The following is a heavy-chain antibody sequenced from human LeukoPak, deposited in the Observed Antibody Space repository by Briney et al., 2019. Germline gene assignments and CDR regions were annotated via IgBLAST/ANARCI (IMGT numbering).Heavy chain of an antibody. CDR3: AKDMNSWRDGSGLGDYFDY. CDR2: TSGRSI. CDR1: GFTFSSYA. Sequence: GGSLRLSCAASGFTFSSYAMSWVRQAPGKGLEWVSGTSGRSIHYADSVKGRFTISRDNSKNTLYLQMNSLRADDTAVYYCAKDMNSWRDGSGLGDYFDYWGQGTLVTVSS. V-gene: IGHV3-23*01. J-gene: IGHJ4*02. D-gene: IGHD6-19*01.